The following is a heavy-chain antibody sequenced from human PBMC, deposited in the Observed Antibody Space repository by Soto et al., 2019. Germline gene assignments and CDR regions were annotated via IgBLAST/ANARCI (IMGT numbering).Heavy chain of an antibody. CDR3: ARDLRLRYYGSGSYSPYNWFDP. Sequence: SVKVSCKASGGTFSSYAISWVRQAPGQGLEWMGGIIPIFGTASYAQKFQGRVTITADESTSTAYMELSSLRSEDTAVYYCARDLRLRYYGSGSYSPYNWFDPWGQGTLVTVSS. CDR1: GGTFSSYA. V-gene: IGHV1-69*13. CDR2: IIPIFGTA. D-gene: IGHD3-10*01. J-gene: IGHJ5*02.